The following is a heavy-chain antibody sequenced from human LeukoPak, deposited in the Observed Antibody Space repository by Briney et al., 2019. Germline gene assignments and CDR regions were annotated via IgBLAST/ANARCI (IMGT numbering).Heavy chain of an antibody. Sequence: ASVKVSCKASGYTFTSYGISWVRQAPGQGLEWMGWISAYNGNTNYAQKLQGRVTMTTDTSTSTAYMELRSLRSDDTAVYYCARSGTEYSSSWYSLDYWGQGTLVTVSS. CDR3: ARSGTEYSSSWYSLDY. D-gene: IGHD6-13*01. V-gene: IGHV1-18*01. CDR2: ISAYNGNT. CDR1: GYTFTSYG. J-gene: IGHJ4*02.